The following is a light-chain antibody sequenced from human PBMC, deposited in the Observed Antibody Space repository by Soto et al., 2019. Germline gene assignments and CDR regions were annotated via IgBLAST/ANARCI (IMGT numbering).Light chain of an antibody. J-gene: IGKJ4*01. CDR3: QQRSNWPLT. CDR2: ETS. V-gene: IGKV3-11*01. Sequence: EIVLTQSPATLSLSPGERATLSCRASEIVAGYLAWYQHKPGLPPRLLIYETSNRVIGIPARFSGSGSGTDFTLTISSLEPEDFGVYYCQQRSNWPLTFGGGTKVDIK. CDR1: EIVAGY.